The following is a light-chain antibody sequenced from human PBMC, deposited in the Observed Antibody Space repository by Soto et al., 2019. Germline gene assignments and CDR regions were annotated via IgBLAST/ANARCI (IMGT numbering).Light chain of an antibody. Sequence: DIQMTQSPSTLSASIGDRVTITCRASQGVSRWLAWYQQKPGRAPKVLISDASTLESGVPSRFSGSGSGTEFTLTISSLQPDDFAIYYCQQYNSYSRTFGQGTKVEIK. CDR2: DAS. J-gene: IGKJ1*01. CDR1: QGVSRW. CDR3: QQYNSYSRT. V-gene: IGKV1-5*01.